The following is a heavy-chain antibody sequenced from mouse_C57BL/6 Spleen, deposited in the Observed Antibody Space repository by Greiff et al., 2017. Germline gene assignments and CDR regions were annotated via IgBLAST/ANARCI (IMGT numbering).Heavy chain of an antibody. J-gene: IGHJ2*01. CDR2: IDPSDSYT. D-gene: IGHD1-1*01. CDR3: ARWGYGSSWDY. V-gene: IGHV1-50*01. Sequence: VQLQQPGAELVKPGASVTLSCKASGYTFTSYWMQWVKQRPGQGLEWIGEIDPSDSYTNYNQKFKGKATLTVDTSSSTAYMQLSSLTSEDSAVYYCARWGYGSSWDYWGQGTTLTVSS. CDR1: GYTFTSYW.